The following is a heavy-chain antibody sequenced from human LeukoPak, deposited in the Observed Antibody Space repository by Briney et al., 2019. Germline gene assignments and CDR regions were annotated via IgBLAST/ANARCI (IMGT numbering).Heavy chain of an antibody. Sequence: PGRSLRLSCAASGFTFSSYGMHWVRQAPGKGLEWVAVIWYDGSNKYYADSVKGRFTISRDNSKNTLYLQRNSLRAEDTAVYYCAKVLSRYYYYYMDVWGKGTTVTVSS. CDR2: IWYDGSNK. CDR1: GFTFSSYG. V-gene: IGHV3-33*06. CDR3: AKVLSRYYYYYMDV. J-gene: IGHJ6*03.